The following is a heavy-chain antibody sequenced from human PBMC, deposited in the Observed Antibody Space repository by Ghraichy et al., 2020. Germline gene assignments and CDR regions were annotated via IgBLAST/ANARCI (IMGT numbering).Heavy chain of an antibody. CDR2: ISPDGNYI. CDR3: ARQGSGGGLAAHPFDY. D-gene: IGHD2-15*01. J-gene: IGHJ4*02. Sequence: GESLNISCAVSGFTFTNYAMTWVRQAPGKGLEWVSSISPDGNYIYYVDSVKGRFTASRDNSRNTFYLQMNSLRAEDTALYYCARQGSGGGLAAHPFDYWGQGTLVTVSS. V-gene: IGHV3-23*01. CDR1: GFTFTNYA.